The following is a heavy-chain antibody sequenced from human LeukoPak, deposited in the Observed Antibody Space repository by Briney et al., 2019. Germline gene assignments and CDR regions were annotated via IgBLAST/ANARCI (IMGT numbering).Heavy chain of an antibody. CDR1: GGTFSSYA. V-gene: IGHV1-69*05. Sequence: SVKVPCKASGGTFSSYAISWVRQAPGQGLEWMGGIIPIFGTANYAQKFQGRVTFISNTSATTAFMELSSLRSEDAAVYYCARDSGSGNNDYWGQGTLVTVSS. CDR3: ARDSGSGNNDY. J-gene: IGHJ4*02. D-gene: IGHD1-26*01. CDR2: IIPIFGTA.